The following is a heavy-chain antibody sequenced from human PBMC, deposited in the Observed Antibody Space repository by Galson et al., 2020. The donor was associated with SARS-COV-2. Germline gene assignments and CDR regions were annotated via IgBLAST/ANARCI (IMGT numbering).Heavy chain of an antibody. Sequence: SLKISCAASGFTFDDYAMHWVRQAPGKGLEWVSGISWNSGSIGYADSVKGRFTISRDNAKNSLYLQMNSLRAEDTALYYCAKDYGGYDSSGYSVWGQGTLVTVSS. D-gene: IGHD3-22*01. V-gene: IGHV3-9*01. CDR2: ISWNSGSI. CDR3: AKDYGGYDSSGYSV. J-gene: IGHJ4*02. CDR1: GFTFDDYA.